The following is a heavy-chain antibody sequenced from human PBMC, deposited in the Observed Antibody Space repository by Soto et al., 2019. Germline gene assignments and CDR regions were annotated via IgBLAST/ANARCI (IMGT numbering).Heavy chain of an antibody. Sequence: PGGALRLSCAASGFTFSSYSMSWVRQAPGKELEWVSAISGSGGSTYYADSVKGRFTISRDNSKNTLYLQMNSLRAEDTAVYYCAKPNQLGGRFAFIGFDYWGQGTLVTVSS. CDR2: ISGSGGST. CDR1: GFTFSSYS. J-gene: IGHJ4*02. CDR3: AKPNQLGGRFAFIGFDY. D-gene: IGHD3-16*01. V-gene: IGHV3-23*01.